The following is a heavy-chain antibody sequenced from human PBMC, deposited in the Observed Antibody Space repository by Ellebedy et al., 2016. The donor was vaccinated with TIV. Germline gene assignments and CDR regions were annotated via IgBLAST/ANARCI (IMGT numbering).Heavy chain of an antibody. V-gene: IGHV1-69*13. Sequence: SVKVSCXASGGTFSSYAISWVRQAPGQGLEWMGGIIPIFGTANYAQKFQGRVTITADESTSTAYMELSSLRSEDTAVYYCATVAGTERTFDYWGQGTLVTVSS. D-gene: IGHD6-19*01. J-gene: IGHJ4*02. CDR3: ATVAGTERTFDY. CDR1: GGTFSSYA. CDR2: IIPIFGTA.